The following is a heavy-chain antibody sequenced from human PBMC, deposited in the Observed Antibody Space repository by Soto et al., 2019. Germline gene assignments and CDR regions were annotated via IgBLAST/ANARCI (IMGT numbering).Heavy chain of an antibody. CDR1: GYTFTSYY. CDR3: ARLGDIVVVPAARDDAFDI. D-gene: IGHD2-2*01. Sequence: ASVKVSCKASGYTFTSYYMHWVRQAPGQGLEWMGIINPSGGSTSYAQKFQGRVTMTRGTSTSTVYMELSSLRSEDTAVYYCARLGDIVVVPAARDDAFDIWGQGTMVTVSS. V-gene: IGHV1-46*03. CDR2: INPSGGST. J-gene: IGHJ3*02.